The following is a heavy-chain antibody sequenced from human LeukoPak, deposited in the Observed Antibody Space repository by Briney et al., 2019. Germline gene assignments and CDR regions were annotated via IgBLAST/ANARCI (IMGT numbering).Heavy chain of an antibody. D-gene: IGHD3-16*02. CDR2: VYYSGTT. V-gene: IGHV4-59*12. J-gene: IGHJ4*02. CDR3: AREGGSYRPLDY. Sequence: SETLSLTCTVSGGSISVYYWSWIRQPPGKGLEWIGYVYYSGTTNYNPSLKSRVTISVDTSKNQFSLKLSSVTAADTAVYYCAREGGSYRPLDYSGQGTLVTVSS. CDR1: GGSISVYY.